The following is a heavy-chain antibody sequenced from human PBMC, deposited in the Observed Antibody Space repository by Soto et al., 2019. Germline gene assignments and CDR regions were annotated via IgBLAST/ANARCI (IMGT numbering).Heavy chain of an antibody. V-gene: IGHV4-4*02. CDR2: IYHSGST. D-gene: IGHD5-18*01. Sequence: PSETLSLTCAVSGGSISSSNWWSWVRQPPGKGLEWIGEIYHSGSTNYNPSLKSRVTISVDKSKNQFSLKLSSVTAADTAVYYCARRYSYGLTDYYYGMDVWGQGTTVTVSS. CDR3: ARRYSYGLTDYYYGMDV. CDR1: GGSISSSNW. J-gene: IGHJ6*02.